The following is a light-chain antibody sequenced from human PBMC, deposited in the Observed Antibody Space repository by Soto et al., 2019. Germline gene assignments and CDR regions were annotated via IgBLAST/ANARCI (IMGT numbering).Light chain of an antibody. CDR2: GGS. Sequence: DIVLTQSPGTLSLSPGERSTLSCRASQSVSSNHLAWYQQKPGQAPRLLIYGGSSRATGIPVRFSGSGSETDFTLTITRLEPEDFAVYYCQQYSSSRTFGQGTTGDIK. CDR1: QSVSSNH. J-gene: IGKJ1*01. CDR3: QQYSSSRT. V-gene: IGKV3-20*01.